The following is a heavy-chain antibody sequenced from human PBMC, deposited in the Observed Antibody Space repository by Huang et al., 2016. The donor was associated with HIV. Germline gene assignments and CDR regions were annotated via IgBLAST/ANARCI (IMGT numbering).Heavy chain of an antibody. V-gene: IGHV4-34*01. D-gene: IGHD3-16*01. CDR1: GGSFSGLY. Sequence: QVQLQQWGAGLLKPSETLSLTCAVYGGSFSGLYWTWIRQPPGKGLEWIGEINHSGDTNYKPSRKNRLTMSVDTSKKQFSLRLGSVTAADTAVYYCVRGRGTADGFLGYDHWGQGNLVTVSS. CDR2: INHSGDT. J-gene: IGHJ4*02. CDR3: VRGRGTADGFLGYDH.